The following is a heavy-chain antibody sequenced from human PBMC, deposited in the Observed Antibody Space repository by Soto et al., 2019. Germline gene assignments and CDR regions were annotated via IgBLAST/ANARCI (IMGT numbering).Heavy chain of an antibody. CDR1: GFTFSSYG. V-gene: IGHV3-33*01. J-gene: IGHJ6*02. Sequence: QVQLVESGGGVVQPGRSLRLSCAASGFTFSSYGMHWVRQAPGKGLEWVAVIWYDGSNKYYADSVKGRFTISRDNSKNTLYLKMNSLRAEDTAVYYCARARSASGSYHYYYYYGMDVWGQGTTVTVSS. CDR2: IWYDGSNK. CDR3: ARARSASGSYHYYYYYGMDV. D-gene: IGHD1-26*01.